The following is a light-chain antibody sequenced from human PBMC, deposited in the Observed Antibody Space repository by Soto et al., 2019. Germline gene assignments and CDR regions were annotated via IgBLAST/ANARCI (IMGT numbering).Light chain of an antibody. CDR1: QSVSLS. CDR3: QERTGWPPWT. J-gene: IGKJ1*01. Sequence: EIVLTQSPGTLSLSPGGRATLSCRASQSVSLSLAWYQQKPGQAPRLLIYDASKRASGFPARFSGSGSGTDFTLTIRSLEPEDFAVYYCQERTGWPPWTFGQGTTVDI. V-gene: IGKV3-11*01. CDR2: DAS.